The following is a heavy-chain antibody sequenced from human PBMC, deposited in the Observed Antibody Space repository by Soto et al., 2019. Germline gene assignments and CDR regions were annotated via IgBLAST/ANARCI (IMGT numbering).Heavy chain of an antibody. CDR3: ARDSRSVNYYYYYGMDV. V-gene: IGHV1-69*01. CDR2: IIPIFGTA. J-gene: IGHJ6*02. CDR1: GGTFSSYA. D-gene: IGHD4-17*01. Sequence: QVPLVQSGAEVKKPGSSVKVSCKASGGTFSSYAISWVRQAPGQGLEWMGGIIPIFGTANYAQKFQGRVTITADESTSTAYMELSSLRSEDTAVYYCARDSRSVNYYYYYGMDVWGQGTTVTVSS.